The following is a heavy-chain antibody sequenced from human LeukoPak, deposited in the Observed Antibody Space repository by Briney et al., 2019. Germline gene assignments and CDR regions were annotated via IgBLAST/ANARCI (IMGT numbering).Heavy chain of an antibody. Sequence: ASVKVSCKASGYTFTGYYMHWVRQAPGQGLEWMGWINPNSGGTNYAQKFQGRVTMTRDTSISTAYMELSRLRSDDTAVYYCTRSRSIGPLFDYWGQEPWSPSPQ. CDR3: TRSRSIGPLFDY. D-gene: IGHD3-22*01. V-gene: IGHV1-2*02. J-gene: IGHJ4*01. CDR2: INPNSGGT. CDR1: GYTFTGYY.